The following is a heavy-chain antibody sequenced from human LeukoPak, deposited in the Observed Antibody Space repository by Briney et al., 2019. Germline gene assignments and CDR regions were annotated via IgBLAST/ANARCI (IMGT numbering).Heavy chain of an antibody. D-gene: IGHD3-22*01. J-gene: IGHJ3*02. CDR2: ISSSGSTI. CDR3: ARDIGVRGYYYEEDAFDI. Sequence: GGSLRLSCAASGFTFSDYYMSWIRQAPGKGLEWVSYISSSGSTIYYADSVKGRFTISRDNAKNSLFLQMNSLRAEDTAVYYCARDIGVRGYYYEEDAFDIWGQGTMVTVSS. CDR1: GFTFSDYY. V-gene: IGHV3-11*04.